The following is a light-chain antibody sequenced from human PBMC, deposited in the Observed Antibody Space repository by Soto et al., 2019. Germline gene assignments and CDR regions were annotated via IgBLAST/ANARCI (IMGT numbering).Light chain of an antibody. V-gene: IGKV3-15*01. CDR1: QSVSSN. CDR2: AAS. CDR3: QQYNNWIT. Sequence: EIVMPQSPVTLSVSPGERVTLSCRASQSVSSNLAWYQQKPGQDPRILIYAASNRATGVPARFSGSWSGTEFTLTISSLQSEDFAVYYCQQYNNWITFGQGTRLEIK. J-gene: IGKJ5*01.